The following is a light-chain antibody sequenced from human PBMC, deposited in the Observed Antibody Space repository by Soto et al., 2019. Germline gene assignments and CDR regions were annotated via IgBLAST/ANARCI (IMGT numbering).Light chain of an antibody. CDR3: SSYTTSNTRQIV. CDR1: SSDVGGYNY. CDR2: DVT. J-gene: IGLJ1*01. Sequence: QSVLTQPASVSGSPGQSITISCTGTSSDVGGYNYVSWYQHHPGKAPKLIIYDVTNRPSGVSNPFSGSKSGNTASLTISGLQPEDEADYYCSSYTTSNTRQIVFXTGTKVPS. V-gene: IGLV2-14*03.